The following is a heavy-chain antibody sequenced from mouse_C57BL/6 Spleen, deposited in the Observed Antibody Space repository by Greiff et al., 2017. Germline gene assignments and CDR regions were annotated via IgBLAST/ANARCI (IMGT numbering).Heavy chain of an antibody. CDR3: ARSSFITTVVAGYYYAMDD. Sequence: QVQLQQPGTELVKPGASVKLSCKASGYTFTSYWMHWVKQRPGQGLEWIGNINPSNGGTNYNEKFKSKATLTVDKSSSTAYMQLSSLTSEDSAVYYCARSSFITTVVAGYYYAMDDWGQGTSVTVSS. CDR1: GYTFTSYW. V-gene: IGHV1-53*01. CDR2: INPSNGGT. J-gene: IGHJ4*01. D-gene: IGHD1-1*01.